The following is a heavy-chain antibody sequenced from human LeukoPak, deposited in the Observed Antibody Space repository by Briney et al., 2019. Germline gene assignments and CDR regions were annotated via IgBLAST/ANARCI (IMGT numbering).Heavy chain of an antibody. J-gene: IGHJ4*02. CDR1: GYTFTGYY. D-gene: IGHD3-22*01. CDR2: INPNSGGT. CDR3: ARDMKVVPPTSGFDY. Sequence: GASVKVSCKASGYTFTGYYMHWVRQAPGQGLEWMGWINPNSGGTNYAQKFQGRVTMTRDTSISTAYMELSRLRSDDTAVYYCARDMKVVPPTSGFDYWGQGTLVTVSS. V-gene: IGHV1-2*02.